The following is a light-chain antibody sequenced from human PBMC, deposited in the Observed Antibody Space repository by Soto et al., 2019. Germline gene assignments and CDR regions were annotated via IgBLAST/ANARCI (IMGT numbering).Light chain of an antibody. V-gene: IGKV3-15*01. CDR2: GAS. CDR1: QSVSSK. J-gene: IGKJ1*01. Sequence: EIVMTQSPATLSVSPGERATLSCRASQSVSSKLAWYQQKPGQPPRLLIYGASTRATGIPARFSGSGSGTEFTLTISSLQSEDFAVYYCQQYSNWPPWTFGQGTKVDLK. CDR3: QQYSNWPPWT.